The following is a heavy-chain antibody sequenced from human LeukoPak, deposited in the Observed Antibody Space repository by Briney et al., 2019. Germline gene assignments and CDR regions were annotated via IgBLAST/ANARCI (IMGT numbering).Heavy chain of an antibody. CDR1: GGSISSYY. D-gene: IGHD6-13*01. V-gene: IGHV4-59*08. J-gene: IGHJ4*02. Sequence: PSETLSLTCTVSGGSISSYYWSWIRQPPGKGLEWIGYVYYTGSTNYSPSLKSRVTTSVDTSKNQFSLKLSSVTAGDTAVYFCAGSSSWLSLGYWGQGTLVTVPS. CDR2: VYYTGST. CDR3: AGSSSWLSLGY.